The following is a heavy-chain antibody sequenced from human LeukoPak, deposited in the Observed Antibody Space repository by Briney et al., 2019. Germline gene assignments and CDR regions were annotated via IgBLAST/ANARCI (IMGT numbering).Heavy chain of an antibody. CDR2: ISGSGGST. V-gene: IGHV3-23*01. Sequence: GGSLRLSCAASGFTFSSYGMSWVRQAPGKGLEWVSAISGSGGSTYYADSVKGRFTISRDNSKNTLYLQMNSLRAEDTAVYYCAKLLLYCSSTSCYQYYYYMDVWGKGTTVTISS. J-gene: IGHJ6*03. CDR1: GFTFSSYG. CDR3: AKLLLYCSSTSCYQYYYYMDV. D-gene: IGHD2-2*01.